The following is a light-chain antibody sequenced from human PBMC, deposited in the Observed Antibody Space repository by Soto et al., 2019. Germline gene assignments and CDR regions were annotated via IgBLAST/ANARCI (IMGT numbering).Light chain of an antibody. CDR1: SSDVGLYDY. CDR3: QSSDSSLNV. Sequence: QSVLTQPASVSGSPGQSITISCTGTSSDVGLYDYVSWYQQHPGKAPQLMIYAVSNRPSGVSNRFSASKSGNTASLFISGLQAEDEADYYCQSSDSSLNVFGTGTKVTVL. J-gene: IGLJ1*01. CDR2: AVS. V-gene: IGLV2-14*01.